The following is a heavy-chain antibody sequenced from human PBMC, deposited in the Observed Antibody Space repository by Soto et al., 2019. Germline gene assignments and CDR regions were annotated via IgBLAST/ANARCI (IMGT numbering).Heavy chain of an antibody. J-gene: IGHJ6*02. Sequence: QAQLEQSGGEVKKPGSSVKVSCKASRVAFSKFIVTWVRQAPGVGLEWMGGIIPVFGTADYAQKFQGRVTITADESESTSYMEVNNLRSKDTAVYYWGKGTYSSPMGYYDGMDVWGQGTTVTASS. V-gene: IGHV1-69*01. CDR3: GKGTYSSPMGYYDGMDV. CDR2: IIPVFGTA. CDR1: RVAFSKFI. D-gene: IGHD2-2*01.